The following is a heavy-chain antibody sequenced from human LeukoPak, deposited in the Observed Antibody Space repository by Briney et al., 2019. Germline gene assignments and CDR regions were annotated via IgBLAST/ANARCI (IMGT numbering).Heavy chain of an antibody. Sequence: GGSLRLSCAASGFTLSSYAMHWVRQAPGKGLEWVAVISYDGSNKYYADSVKGRFTISRDNSKNTLYLQMNSLRAEDTAVYYCARGEYSSSWYDPDAFDIWGQGTMVTVSS. CDR3: ARGEYSSSWYDPDAFDI. CDR1: GFTLSSYA. J-gene: IGHJ3*02. CDR2: ISYDGSNK. V-gene: IGHV3-30*01. D-gene: IGHD6-13*01.